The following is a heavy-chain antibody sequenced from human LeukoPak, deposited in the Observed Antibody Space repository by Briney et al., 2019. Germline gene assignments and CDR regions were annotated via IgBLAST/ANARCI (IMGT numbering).Heavy chain of an antibody. CDR3: ARHTRPGYSGYENAFDI. CDR1: GFTFSSYSMN. V-gene: IGHV4-39*01. Sequence: PGGSLRLSCAASGFTFSSYSMNWVRQAPGKGLEWIGNLYDSGSTHYNPSLRSRVTISADTSKNQFSLKLSSVTAADTAVYYCARHTRPGYSGYENAFDIWGQGNMVTVSS. CDR2: LYDSGST. D-gene: IGHD5-12*01. J-gene: IGHJ3*02.